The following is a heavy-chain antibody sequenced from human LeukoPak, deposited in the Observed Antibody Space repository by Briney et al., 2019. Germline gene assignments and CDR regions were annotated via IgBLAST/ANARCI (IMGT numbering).Heavy chain of an antibody. CDR2: IYPGDSDT. J-gene: IGHJ3*02. CDR3: ARMTTVVTPRAFDI. D-gene: IGHD4-23*01. V-gene: IGHV5-51*01. Sequence: GASLKISCKGSGYSFVSYWIGWLRQMPGKGLEWMGIIYPGDSDTTYSPSFQGQVTISADKSISTAYLQWSSLKASDTAMYYCARMTTVVTPRAFDIWGQGTMVTVSS. CDR1: GYSFVSYW.